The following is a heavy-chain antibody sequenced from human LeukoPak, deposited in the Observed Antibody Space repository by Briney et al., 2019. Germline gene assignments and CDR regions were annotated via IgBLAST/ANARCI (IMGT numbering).Heavy chain of an antibody. V-gene: IGHV4-31*03. J-gene: IGHJ4*02. CDR3: VRDRGDYSGDPGYFEY. D-gene: IGHD4-4*01. CDR2: LHPTGST. CDR1: GASISTGYYY. Sequence: SETLSLTCTVSGASISTGYYYWTWIRQHPGKGLEWIGCLHPTGSTYYSPSLKSRLSISVGTSKNQFSLRLSSVTVADTAVYYCVRDRGDYSGDPGYFEYWGQGILVTVSS.